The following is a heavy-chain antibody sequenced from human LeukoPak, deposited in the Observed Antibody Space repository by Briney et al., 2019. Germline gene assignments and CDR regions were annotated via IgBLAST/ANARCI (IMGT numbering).Heavy chain of an antibody. Sequence: KTSETLSLSCTVSGGSVSDINYFWGWIRQPPGKGLEWIGSIYYSGDTYYNPSLKSRVTISVDTSKNQFSLKVSSVTAADTAVYYCARRWNGYSNGHEDYWGQGTLVIVSS. D-gene: IGHD5-18*01. J-gene: IGHJ4*02. V-gene: IGHV4-39*01. CDR2: IYYSGDT. CDR3: ARRWNGYSNGHEDY. CDR1: GGSVSDINYF.